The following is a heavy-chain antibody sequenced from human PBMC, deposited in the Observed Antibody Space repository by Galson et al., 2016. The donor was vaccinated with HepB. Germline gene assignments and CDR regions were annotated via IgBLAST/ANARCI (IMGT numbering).Heavy chain of an antibody. J-gene: IGHJ4*02. Sequence: SLRLSCAASGFTFKNYAMNWVRQAPGKGLEWVSVVSGSGDNTYYADSVKGRLTISRDNSNNTLFLQMNGLRVEDTAVYYCAKGRSAIAAAGLNYWGQGTLVTVAS. V-gene: IGHV3-23*01. D-gene: IGHD6-13*01. CDR1: GFTFKNYA. CDR2: VSGSGDNT. CDR3: AKGRSAIAAAGLNY.